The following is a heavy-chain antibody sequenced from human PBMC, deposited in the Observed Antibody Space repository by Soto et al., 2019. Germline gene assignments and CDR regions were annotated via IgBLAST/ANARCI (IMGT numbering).Heavy chain of an antibody. V-gene: IGHV1-18*01. CDR2: ISAYNGNT. CDR1: GYTFTSYG. J-gene: IGHJ4*02. CDR3: ARDSRYCSAGSCPDY. Sequence: ASVKVSCKASGYTFTSYGISWVRQAPGQGLEWMGWISAYNGNTNYAQKLQGRVTMTTDTSTSTAYMELRSLRSDDTAVYYCARDSRYCSAGSCPDYWGQGTLVTVSS. D-gene: IGHD2-15*01.